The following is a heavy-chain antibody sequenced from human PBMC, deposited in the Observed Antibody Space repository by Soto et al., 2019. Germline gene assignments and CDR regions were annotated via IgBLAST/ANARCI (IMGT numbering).Heavy chain of an antibody. V-gene: IGHV3-13*01. J-gene: IGHJ4*02. CDR2: IGTAGDT. CDR1: GFTFSGFD. CDR3: ASGQEVDAHFFES. Sequence: GGALRRSFEASGFTFSGFDMHWVRQPTGKVLELVSTIGTAGDTYYAVSVKGRFTISRDNAKKSLSLQMNSLRAGDTAVYFCASGQEVDAHFFESWGQGTQVNVSS. D-gene: IGHD2-8*01.